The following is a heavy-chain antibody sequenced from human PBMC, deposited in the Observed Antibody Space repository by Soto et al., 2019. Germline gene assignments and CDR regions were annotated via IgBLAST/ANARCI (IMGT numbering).Heavy chain of an antibody. J-gene: IGHJ4*02. CDR1: GFTFSSYA. Sequence: QVQLVESGGGVVQPGRSLRLSCAASGFTFSSYAMHWVRQAPGKGLEWVAVISYDGSNKYYADSVKGRFTISRDNSKNTLYLQMNSLRAEDTAVYYCARVRSSSSVYYLDYWGQGTLVTVSS. CDR2: ISYDGSNK. D-gene: IGHD6-6*01. V-gene: IGHV3-30-3*01. CDR3: ARVRSSSSVYYLDY.